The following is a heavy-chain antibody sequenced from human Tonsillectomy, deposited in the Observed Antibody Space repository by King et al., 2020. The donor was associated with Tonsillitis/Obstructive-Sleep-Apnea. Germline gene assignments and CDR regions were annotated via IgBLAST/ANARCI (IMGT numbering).Heavy chain of an antibody. CDR2: INHRGST. Sequence: VQLQQWGAGLLKPSETLSLTCAVYGGSFRGYYWSWIRQPPGKGLEGIGEINHRGSTNYNPSLKIRFTISVDTSKNLFSLKLSSVTAADTAVYYCARLVVVVAANHSNWFDPWGQGTLVTVSS. CDR1: GGSFRGYY. D-gene: IGHD2-15*01. V-gene: IGHV4-34*01. CDR3: ARLVVVVAANHSNWFDP. J-gene: IGHJ5*02.